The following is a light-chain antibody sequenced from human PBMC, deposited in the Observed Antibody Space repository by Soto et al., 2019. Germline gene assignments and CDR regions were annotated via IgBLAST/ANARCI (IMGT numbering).Light chain of an antibody. V-gene: IGKV1-9*01. Sequence: DIEFTQSPSLLSASVGDRVTISCRASHDIRTYLAWYEQKPGKAPKLMIYEASTLQSGVPSRFRGSGAGPAFTLTISGLLPEDVETYHCPQLNTLPFTFGQGTRLEIK. J-gene: IGKJ5*01. CDR2: EAS. CDR3: PQLNTLPFT. CDR1: HDIRTY.